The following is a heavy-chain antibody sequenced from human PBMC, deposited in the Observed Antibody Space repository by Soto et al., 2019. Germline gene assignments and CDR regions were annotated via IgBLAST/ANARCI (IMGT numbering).Heavy chain of an antibody. CDR3: AHRRAPVVQMGYLDL. D-gene: IGHD2-15*01. Sequence: SGPTLVNPTQTLTLTCTFSGFSLSTSGVGVGWIRQPPGKALEWLALIYCNDYKRYSPSLKISLTITKDTSKNQVVLTMTNMDPVDTATYYCAHRRAPVVQMGYLDLWARGTLVPVSS. CDR1: GFSLSTSGVG. CDR2: IYCNDYK. V-gene: IGHV2-5*01. J-gene: IGHJ2*01.